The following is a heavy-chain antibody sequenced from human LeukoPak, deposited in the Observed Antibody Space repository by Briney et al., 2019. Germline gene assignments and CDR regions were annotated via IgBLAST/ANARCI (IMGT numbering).Heavy chain of an antibody. J-gene: IGHJ4*02. CDR3: ARGYSSPDY. CDR2: IYNDCST. D-gene: IGHD6-13*01. CDR1: GFTVSSNY. Sequence: GRSLRLSCAASGFTVSSNYVSWVRQAPGKGLEWVSVIYNDCSTFYADSVRGRFTVSRDNSKNTLYVQMNSLRAEDTAVYYCARGYSSPDYWGQGTLVTVSS. V-gene: IGHV3-66*01.